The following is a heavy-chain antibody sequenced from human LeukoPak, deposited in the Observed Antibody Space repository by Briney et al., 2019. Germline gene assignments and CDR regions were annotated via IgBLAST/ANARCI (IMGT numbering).Heavy chain of an antibody. D-gene: IGHD3-22*01. V-gene: IGHV1-2*02. CDR1: GYTFTGYY. Sequence: GASVKVSCKASGYTFTGYYMHWVRQAPGQGLEWMGWINPNSGGTKSAQKLQGRVTMTRDTSISTAYMELSRLRSDDTAVYYCARDRINFYDSSGYYYYYGMDVWGQGTTVTVSS. J-gene: IGHJ6*02. CDR2: INPNSGGT. CDR3: ARDRINFYDSSGYYYYYGMDV.